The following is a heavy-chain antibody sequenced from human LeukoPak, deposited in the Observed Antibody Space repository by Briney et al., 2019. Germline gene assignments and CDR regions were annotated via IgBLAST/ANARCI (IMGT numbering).Heavy chain of an antibody. CDR3: ARARYSSSWYGGSQCWFDP. Sequence: ASVKVSCKASGYTFTSYAMQWVRQAPGQRLEWMGWINAGNGNTKYSQKFQGRVTITRDTSASTAYMELSSLRSEDTAVYYCARARYSSSWYGGSQCWFDPWGQGTLVTVSS. D-gene: IGHD6-13*01. CDR2: INAGNGNT. CDR1: GYTFTSYA. V-gene: IGHV1-3*01. J-gene: IGHJ5*02.